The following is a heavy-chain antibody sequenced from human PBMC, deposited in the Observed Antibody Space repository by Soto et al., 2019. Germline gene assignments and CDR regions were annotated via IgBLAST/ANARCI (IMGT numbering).Heavy chain of an antibody. V-gene: IGHV3-33*01. J-gene: IGHJ6*02. D-gene: IGHD5-12*01. CDR1: GFNVSSYG. Sequence: SLRLSCAASGFNVSSYGMQWVRQAPGKGLEWVAVIWYDGSNKYYADSVKGRFTISRDNSKNTLYLQMNSLRAEDTAVYYCARSGLRDLYYYYGMDVWGQGTTVTVSS. CDR3: ARSGLRDLYYYYGMDV. CDR2: IWYDGSNK.